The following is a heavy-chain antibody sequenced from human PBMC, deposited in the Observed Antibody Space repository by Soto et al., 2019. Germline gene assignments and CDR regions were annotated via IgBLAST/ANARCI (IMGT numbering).Heavy chain of an antibody. D-gene: IGHD2-2*01. V-gene: IGHV1-69*01. J-gene: IGHJ5*02. CDR3: VRVPAPGWFDP. Sequence: VKVSCKTSGYTFTRYGISWVRQAPGQGLEWMGGIIPIFGTANYAQKFQGRVTITADESTSTAYMELSSLRSEDTAVYYCVRVPAPGWFDPWGQGTLVTVSS. CDR2: IIPIFGTA. CDR1: GYTFTRYG.